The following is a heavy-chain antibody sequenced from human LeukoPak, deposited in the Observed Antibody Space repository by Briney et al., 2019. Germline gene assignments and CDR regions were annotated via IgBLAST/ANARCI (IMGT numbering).Heavy chain of an antibody. Sequence: KPGESLKISCKGSGYSFTSYWIGWVRQMPGKGLEWMGIIYPGDSDTRYSPSFQGQVTISADKSISTAYLQWSSLKASDTAMYYCARHVSSSWSTNGVLGSNWFDPWGQGTLVTASS. V-gene: IGHV5-51*01. CDR2: IYPGDSDT. CDR1: GYSFTSYW. CDR3: ARHVSSSWSTNGVLGSNWFDP. D-gene: IGHD2-8*01. J-gene: IGHJ5*02.